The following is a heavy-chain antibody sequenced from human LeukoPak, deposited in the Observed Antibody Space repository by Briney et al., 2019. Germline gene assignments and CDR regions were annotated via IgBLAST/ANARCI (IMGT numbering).Heavy chain of an antibody. CDR2: IYYSGST. V-gene: IGHV4-59*01. J-gene: IGHJ4*02. Sequence: SETLSLTCTASGGSISSYYWSWIRQPPGKGLEWIGYIYYSGSTNYNPSLKSRVTISVDTSKNQFSLKLSSVTAADTAVYYCASGGDYEVIDYWGQGTLVTVSS. D-gene: IGHD4-17*01. CDR3: ASGGDYEVIDY. CDR1: GGSISSYY.